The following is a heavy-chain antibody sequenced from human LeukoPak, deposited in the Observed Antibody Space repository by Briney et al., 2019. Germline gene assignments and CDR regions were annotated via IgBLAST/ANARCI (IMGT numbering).Heavy chain of an antibody. CDR3: ARVAGWSPIDF. J-gene: IGHJ4*02. Sequence: SETLSLTCTVSGYSISSGYWWGWIRQPPGKGLEWIGNTYHSGNTYFNPSLKSRVTMLVDTSKNQFSLKLASVTAADTAVYYCARVAGWSPIDFWGQGTLVTVSS. CDR2: TYHSGNT. CDR1: GYSISSGYW. D-gene: IGHD2-15*01. V-gene: IGHV4-38-2*02.